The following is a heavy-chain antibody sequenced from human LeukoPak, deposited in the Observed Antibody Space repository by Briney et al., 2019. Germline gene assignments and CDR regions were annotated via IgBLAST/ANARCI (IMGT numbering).Heavy chain of an antibody. CDR1: GFTFSSYW. CDR2: IKQDGSES. V-gene: IGHV3-7*03. D-gene: IGHD2-2*01. CDR3: AREERDIVVVPAAMGSSSGYFDY. Sequence: PGGSLRLSCAASGFTFSSYWMSWVRQAPGKGLEWVANIKQDGSESYYVDSVKGRFTISRDNAQNSLYLQMNSLRAEDTAVYYCAREERDIVVVPAAMGSSSGYFDYWGQGTLVTVSS. J-gene: IGHJ4*02.